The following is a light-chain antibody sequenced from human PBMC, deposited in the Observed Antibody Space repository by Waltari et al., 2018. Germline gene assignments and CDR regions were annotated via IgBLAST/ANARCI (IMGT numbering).Light chain of an antibody. CDR1: SSGVGTFNL. V-gene: IGLV2-23*03. CDR2: EGN. CDR3: CSYAGGSTFVV. J-gene: IGLJ2*01. Sequence: QSALTQPASVSGSPGQSITMSCTGASSGVGTFNLVSWYQQHPGKAPKLIIYEGNERPSGVSNRFSGSKSGNTASLTISGRQAEDEAYYYCCSYAGGSTFVVFGGGTKLTVL.